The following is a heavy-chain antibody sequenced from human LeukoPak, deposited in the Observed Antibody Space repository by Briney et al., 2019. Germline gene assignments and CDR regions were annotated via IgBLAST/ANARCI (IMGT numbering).Heavy chain of an antibody. CDR2: IHYSGST. CDR3: ARLVWLGESPGSWFDS. CDR1: GGSITSHF. D-gene: IGHD3-10*01. V-gene: IGHV4-59*11. Sequence: PSETLSLTCSVSGGSITSHFWSWIRQPPGKGLEWIGYIHYSGSTNYNPSLKSRVTISPDTSKNQLFLKLHSLTAAETAVYYCARLVWLGESPGSWFDSWGQGTLVTVSS. J-gene: IGHJ5*01.